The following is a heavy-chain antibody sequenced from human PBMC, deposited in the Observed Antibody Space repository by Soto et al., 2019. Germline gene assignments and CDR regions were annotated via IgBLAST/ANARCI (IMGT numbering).Heavy chain of an antibody. J-gene: IGHJ4*02. CDR1: GFTFSDSW. CDR2: INQDGRQK. CDR3: SRSKVD. V-gene: IGHV3-7*01. Sequence: GGSLRLSCAASGFTFSDSWMNWVRQAPGKGLECVATINQDGRQKYYLDSVKGRFTISRDNAKSSVDLQMNSLTSEDTAFYYCSRSKVDWGQGVLVTVSS.